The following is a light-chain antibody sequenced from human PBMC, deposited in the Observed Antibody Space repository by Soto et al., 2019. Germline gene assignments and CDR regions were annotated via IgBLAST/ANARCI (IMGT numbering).Light chain of an antibody. J-gene: IGKJ3*01. V-gene: IGKV4-1*01. CDR1: QSVFYSPKNKNY. CDR2: WAS. Sequence: DIVMTQSPDSLTVSLGERATINCKSSQSVFYSPKNKNYLAWYQQKPGQPPKLLIYWASTRESGVPDRFSGNGSGTDFSLTVSSLLAEDVAVYYCQQYYATPLTFGPGTKVAIK. CDR3: QQYYATPLT.